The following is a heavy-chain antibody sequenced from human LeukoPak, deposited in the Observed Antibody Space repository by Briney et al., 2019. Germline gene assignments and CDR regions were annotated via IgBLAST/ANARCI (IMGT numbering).Heavy chain of an antibody. CDR2: INHSGST. CDR1: GGSFSGYY. D-gene: IGHD6-13*01. V-gene: IGHV4-34*01. J-gene: IGHJ6*03. CDR3: ARVIAAAGNYYYYMDV. Sequence: SETLSLTCAVYGGSFSGYYWSWIRQPPGKGLEWIGEINHSGSTNYNPSLKSRVTISVDTSKNQFSPKLSSVTAADTAVYYCARVIAAAGNYYYYMDVWGKGTTVTVSS.